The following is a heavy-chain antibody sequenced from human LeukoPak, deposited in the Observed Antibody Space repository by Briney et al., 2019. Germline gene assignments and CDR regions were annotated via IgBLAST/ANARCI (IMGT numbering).Heavy chain of an antibody. CDR2: IIPSFGAT. Sequence: SVKVSCKASGGTFTSYAITWLRQAPGRGLEWMGRIIPSFGATNYAQKFQGRVTITTDESTSTAYIDLSSLRSEDTAVYYCATESRLDPYFYYYMDVWGKGTTVTVSS. J-gene: IGHJ6*03. CDR1: GGTFTSYA. D-gene: IGHD5/OR15-5a*01. CDR3: ATESRLDPYFYYYMDV. V-gene: IGHV1-69*05.